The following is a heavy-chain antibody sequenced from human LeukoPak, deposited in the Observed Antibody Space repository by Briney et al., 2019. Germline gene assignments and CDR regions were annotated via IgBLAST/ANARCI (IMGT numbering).Heavy chain of an antibody. D-gene: IGHD1-1*01. Sequence: SETLSLTCTVSGGSISSYYWSWIRQPPGKGLEWIGYIYYSGSTNYNPSLKSRVTISVDTSKNQFSLKLTSVTAADTAVYYCATGETGSTLGGYWGQGTLVTVSS. CDR3: ATGETGSTLGGY. CDR1: GGSISSYY. J-gene: IGHJ4*02. V-gene: IGHV4-59*01. CDR2: IYYSGST.